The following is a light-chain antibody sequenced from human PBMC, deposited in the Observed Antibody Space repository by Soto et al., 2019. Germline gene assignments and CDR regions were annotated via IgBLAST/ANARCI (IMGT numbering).Light chain of an antibody. CDR1: QSINTY. CDR2: SAS. Sequence: DIQMTQSPSSLSGSLGDRVTITCRASQSINTYLNWYQQRPGKAPELLIYSASDLQSGVPPRFSGRGSGTDFTLTITSLQPEDSGLYYCQQSYSSPITFGQGTRLEF. J-gene: IGKJ5*01. V-gene: IGKV1-39*01. CDR3: QQSYSSPIT.